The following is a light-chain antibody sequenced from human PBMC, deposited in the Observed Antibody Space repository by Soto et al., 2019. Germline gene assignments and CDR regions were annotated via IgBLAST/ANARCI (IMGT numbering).Light chain of an antibody. CDR1: SSDVGGYNF. Sequence: QSVLTQPASVSGSPGQSITISCTGTSSDVGGYNFVSWYQQHPGKAPKFIIYQVSHRPSGVSSRFSGSKSGNTASLTISGLRAEDEADYYCTSFTSKSTYVLGNGTKVTGL. CDR2: QVS. CDR3: TSFTSKSTYV. J-gene: IGLJ1*01. V-gene: IGLV2-14*01.